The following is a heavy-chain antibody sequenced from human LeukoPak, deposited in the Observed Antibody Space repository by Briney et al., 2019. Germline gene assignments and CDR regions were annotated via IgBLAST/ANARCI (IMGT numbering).Heavy chain of an antibody. V-gene: IGHV3-43D*03. CDR3: AKGRRIAAALDY. D-gene: IGHD6-13*01. J-gene: IGHJ4*02. Sequence: PGGSLRLSCAASGFTVSSNYMSWVRQAPGKGLEWVSLISWDGGSTYYADSVKGRFTISRDNSKNSLYLQMNSLRAEDTALYYCAKGRRIAAALDYWGQGTLVTVSS. CDR1: GFTVSSNY. CDR2: ISWDGGST.